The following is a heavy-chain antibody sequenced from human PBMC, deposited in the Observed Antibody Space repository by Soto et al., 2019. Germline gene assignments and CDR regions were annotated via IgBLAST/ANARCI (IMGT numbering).Heavy chain of an antibody. CDR2: IIPIFGTA. CDR1: GGTFSSYA. J-gene: IGHJ5*02. Sequence: QVQLVQSGAEVKKPGSSVKVSCKASGGTFSSYAISWVRQAPGQGLEWMGGIIPIFGTANYAQKFQGRVTITADESTSTAYRELSSMRSEDTAVYYCARSLEFIRYTPFDPWGQGTLVTVSS. V-gene: IGHV1-69*01. CDR3: ARSLEFIRYTPFDP. D-gene: IGHD3-9*01.